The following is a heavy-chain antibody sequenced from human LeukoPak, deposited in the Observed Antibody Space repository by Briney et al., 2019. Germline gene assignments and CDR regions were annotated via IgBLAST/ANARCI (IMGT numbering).Heavy chain of an antibody. V-gene: IGHV1-2*02. CDR3: ARMIAYYMDV. CDR1: GYIFTSYF. CDR2: INPNTGAT. Sequence: ASVKVSCKASGYIFTSYFMHWVRQAPGQGLEWMGWINPNTGATNYARNFQGRVTMTRDTSISTAYMELSWLRSDDTAMYYCARMIAYYMDVWGKGTTVTVSS. D-gene: IGHD2-21*01. J-gene: IGHJ6*03.